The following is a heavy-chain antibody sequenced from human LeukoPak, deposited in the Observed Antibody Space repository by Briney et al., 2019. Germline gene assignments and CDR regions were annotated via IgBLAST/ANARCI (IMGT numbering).Heavy chain of an antibody. CDR3: TTERWGDNRPSDY. Sequence: GGSLRLSCAASGFTFSNAWMSCVRQAPGKGLEWVGRIKSRTDGGTTDYAAPVKGRFTISRDDSKNTLYLQMNSLKTEDTAVYYCTTERWGDNRPSDYWGQGTLVTVSS. CDR1: GFTFSNAW. D-gene: IGHD3-22*01. J-gene: IGHJ4*02. V-gene: IGHV3-15*01. CDR2: IKSRTDGGTT.